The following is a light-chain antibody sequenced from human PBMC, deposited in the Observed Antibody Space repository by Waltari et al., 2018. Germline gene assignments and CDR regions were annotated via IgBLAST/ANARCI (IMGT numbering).Light chain of an antibody. Sequence: SYDLTQPRSVSVSPGQTARITCGGDDIGSLNVHLYQPTPAQAPVLVMLYDSERPSGIPERFSGSNSGNTAALTITGVEADDEADYYCQVCDSDADHGIFGGGTRLTVL. CDR1: DIGSLN. CDR2: YDS. V-gene: IGLV3-21*01. J-gene: IGLJ2*01. CDR3: QVCDSDADHGI.